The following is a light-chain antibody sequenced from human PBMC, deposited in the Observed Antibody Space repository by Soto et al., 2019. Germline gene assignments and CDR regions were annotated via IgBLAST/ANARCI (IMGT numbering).Light chain of an antibody. J-gene: IGKJ5*01. V-gene: IGKV2-28*01. CDR2: LGS. CDR1: QSLLHSNGYNY. Sequence: DIVMTQSPLSLPVTPGEPASISCRSSQSLLHSNGYNYLDWYLQKPGQSPQLLIYLGSNRASGVPDRVSGSGSGTDFTLKSSRVEAEDVGVYYCMQGLQTRAFGQGTRLEIK. CDR3: MQGLQTRA.